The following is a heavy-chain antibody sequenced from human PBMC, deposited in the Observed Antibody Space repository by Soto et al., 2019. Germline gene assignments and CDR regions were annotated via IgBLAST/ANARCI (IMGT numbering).Heavy chain of an antibody. CDR1: GGSFGGYY. D-gene: IGHD2-2*01. J-gene: IGHJ6*02. CDR2: INHSGST. V-gene: IGHV4-34*01. CDR3: ARGWVDCSSTSCYSWYYYYYYGMDV. Sequence: LSLTCAVYGGSFGGYYWSWIRQPPGKGLEWIGEINHSGSTNYNPSLKSRVTISVDTSKNQFSLKLSSVTAADTAVYYCARGWVDCSSTSCYSWYYYYYYGMDVWGQGTTVTVSS.